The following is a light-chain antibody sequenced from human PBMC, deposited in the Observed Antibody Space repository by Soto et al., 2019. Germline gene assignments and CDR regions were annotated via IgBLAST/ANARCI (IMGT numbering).Light chain of an antibody. CDR2: DAS. V-gene: IGKV3-20*01. J-gene: IGKJ1*01. CDR3: QQYGSSPWT. CDR1: QSVSSY. Sequence: EIVLTQSPATLSLSPPERSTLSCRASQSVSSYLAWYQQKPGQAPRLLIYDASNRATGIPARFSGSGSGTDFTLTISRLEPEDSAVYYCQQYGSSPWTFGQGTKVDIK.